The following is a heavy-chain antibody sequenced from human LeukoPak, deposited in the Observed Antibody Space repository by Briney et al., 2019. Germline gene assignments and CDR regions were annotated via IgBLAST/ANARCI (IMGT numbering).Heavy chain of an antibody. V-gene: IGHV3-7*01. CDR3: ARRLIRGVIIRDFDS. Sequence: PGGSLRLSCTASGFTFSSHCMSWVRQAPGKGLEWVASIKQDGGEKHYVDSVKGRFTISRDNAKNSLYLQMNSLRAEDTAVYYCARRLIRGVIIRDFDSWAREPKSPSPQ. CDR1: GFTFSSHC. D-gene: IGHD3-10*01. CDR2: IKQDGGEK. J-gene: IGHJ4*02.